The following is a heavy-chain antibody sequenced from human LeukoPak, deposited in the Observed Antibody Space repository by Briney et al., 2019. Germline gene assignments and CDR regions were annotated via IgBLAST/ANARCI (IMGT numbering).Heavy chain of an antibody. J-gene: IGHJ3*02. Sequence: GESLKISCKGSGYSFTSYWIGWVRQMPGKGLEWMGIIYPGDSDTRHSPSFQGQVTISADKSISTAYLQWSSLKASDTDMYYCARVQATDAFDIWGQGTMVTVSS. CDR1: GYSFTSYW. CDR2: IYPGDSDT. CDR3: ARVQATDAFDI. V-gene: IGHV5-51*01.